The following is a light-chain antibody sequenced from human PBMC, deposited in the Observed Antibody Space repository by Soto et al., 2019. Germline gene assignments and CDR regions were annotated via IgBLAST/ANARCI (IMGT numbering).Light chain of an antibody. J-gene: IGLJ2*01. CDR3: SSYTTSSTQV. Sequence: QAASVSGSPGQSITISCTGTSRDVGGYNYVSWYQQYPGKVPKLIIYDVSDRPSGVSNRFSGSKSGNTASLTISGLQAEDEADYYCSSYTTSSTQVFGGGTKVTVL. V-gene: IGLV2-14*03. CDR1: SRDVGGYNY. CDR2: DVS.